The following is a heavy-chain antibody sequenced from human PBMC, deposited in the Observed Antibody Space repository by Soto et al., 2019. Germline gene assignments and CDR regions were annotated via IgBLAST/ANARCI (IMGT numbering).Heavy chain of an antibody. V-gene: IGHV3-33*01. Sequence: QVQLVESVGGVVQPGRSLRLSCAASGFTFSSYGMHWVRQAPGKGLEWVAVIWYDGSNKYYADSVKGRFTISRDNSKNTLYLQMTSLRAEDTAVYYCAREGHDDFGGGYSYYMDVWGKGTTVTVSS. CDR1: GFTFSSYG. J-gene: IGHJ6*03. CDR3: AREGHDDFGGGYSYYMDV. CDR2: IWYDGSNK. D-gene: IGHD3-3*01.